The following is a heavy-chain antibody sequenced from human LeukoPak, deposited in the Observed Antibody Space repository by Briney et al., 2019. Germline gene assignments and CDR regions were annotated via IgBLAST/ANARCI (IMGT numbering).Heavy chain of an antibody. D-gene: IGHD2-2*01. CDR3: ARESKYQFDY. CDR1: RFTFSSYS. Sequence: GGSLRLSCAASRFTFSSYSMNWIRQAPGKGLEWVSYISSSSSTIYYADSVKGRFTISRDNAKNSLYLQMNSLRAEDTAVYYCARESKYQFDYWGQGTLVTVSS. J-gene: IGHJ4*02. V-gene: IGHV3-48*01. CDR2: ISSSSSTI.